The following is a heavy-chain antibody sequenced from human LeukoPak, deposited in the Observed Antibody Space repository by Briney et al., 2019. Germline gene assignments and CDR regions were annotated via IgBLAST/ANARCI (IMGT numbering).Heavy chain of an antibody. CDR1: GFTFSSYW. D-gene: IGHD6-19*01. Sequence: PGGSLRLSCAASGFTFSSYWMSWARQAPGKGLEWVSTIRNSGDGTYYADSVKGRFTISRDNAKNSLYLQMNSLRAEDTAVYYCARSAAVAGSDSFDYWGQGTLVTVSS. V-gene: IGHV3-21*01. CDR2: IRNSGDGT. CDR3: ARSAAVAGSDSFDY. J-gene: IGHJ4*02.